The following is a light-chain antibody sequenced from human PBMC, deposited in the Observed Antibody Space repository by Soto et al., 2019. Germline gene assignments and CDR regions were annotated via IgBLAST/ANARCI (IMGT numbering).Light chain of an antibody. CDR3: QQSYLVPET. V-gene: IGKV1-39*01. CDR2: TTS. Sequence: DVQMTQSPSSLSASLGYRVTITCRSSQTISLYLNWYRQKPGKAPKLLIATTSYLQNGVPSRFSGSRSGTDFSLTISSLQHEDFATYYCQQSYLVPETFGRGTKVDI. J-gene: IGKJ2*01. CDR1: QTISLY.